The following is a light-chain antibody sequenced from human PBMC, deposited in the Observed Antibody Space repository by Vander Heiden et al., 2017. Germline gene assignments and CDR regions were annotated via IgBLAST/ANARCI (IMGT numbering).Light chain of an antibody. Sequence: SFALTQPSSVSVSPGQTARITCSGDVLTKTYARWFRQRPGQATFLVIYKDNERPSGIPERFSGSSSGTTVTLTISGAQVEDEADYYCYSAAGDTLVFGGGTKLTVL. V-gene: IGLV3-27*01. CDR1: VLTKTY. J-gene: IGLJ2*01. CDR2: KDN. CDR3: YSAAGDTLV.